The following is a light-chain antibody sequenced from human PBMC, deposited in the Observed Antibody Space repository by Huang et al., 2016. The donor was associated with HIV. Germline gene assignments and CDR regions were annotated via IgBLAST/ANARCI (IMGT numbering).Light chain of an antibody. CDR2: AAS. J-gene: IGKJ2*01. Sequence: DIQMTQSPSSLSASVGDRVTITCRASQNIKNYLNWYQQKPGKVPKVLIFAASSLHSGVPSRFSGSGSGTDFTLTISNLQPEDFATYYCQQSYSTPGYTFGQGTKLEIK. CDR3: QQSYSTPGYT. V-gene: IGKV1-39*01. CDR1: QNIKNY.